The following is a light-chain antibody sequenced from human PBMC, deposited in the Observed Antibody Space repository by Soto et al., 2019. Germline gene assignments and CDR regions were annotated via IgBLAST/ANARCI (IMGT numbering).Light chain of an antibody. CDR2: LNSDGSH. Sequence: QSVLTQSPSASASLGASVKLTCTLSSGHSNYAIAWHQQQPEKGPRYLMNLNSDGSHIKGDGIPDRFSVSSSGAERYLSISSLQSEDEADYYCQAWGTGIWVFGGGTKLTVL. V-gene: IGLV4-69*01. J-gene: IGLJ3*02. CDR3: QAWGTGIWV. CDR1: SGHSNYA.